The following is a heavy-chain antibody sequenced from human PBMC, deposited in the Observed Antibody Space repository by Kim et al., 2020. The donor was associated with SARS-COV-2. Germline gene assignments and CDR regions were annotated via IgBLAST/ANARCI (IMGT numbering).Heavy chain of an antibody. J-gene: IGHJ5*02. V-gene: IGHV1-2*02. D-gene: IGHD6-13*01. Sequence: GTNYAQKFEGRVTVTRDTSISTAYMELSRLRSDDTAVYYCARGYSSTWSDHWGQGTLVTVSS. CDR3: ARGYSSTWSDH. CDR2: GT.